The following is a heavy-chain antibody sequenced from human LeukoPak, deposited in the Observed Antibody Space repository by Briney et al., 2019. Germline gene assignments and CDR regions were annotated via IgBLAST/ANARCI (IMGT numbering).Heavy chain of an antibody. CDR3: AKDVPRSGYCSSTSCYD. V-gene: IGHV3-30*18. Sequence: GGSLRLSCAASGFTFSSYGMHWVRQAPGKGLEWVAVISYDGSNKYYADSVKGRFTISRDNSKNTLYLQMNSLRAEDTAVYYCAKDVPRSGYCSSTSCYDWGQGTLVTVSS. CDR1: GFTFSSYG. CDR2: ISYDGSNK. D-gene: IGHD2-2*01. J-gene: IGHJ4*02.